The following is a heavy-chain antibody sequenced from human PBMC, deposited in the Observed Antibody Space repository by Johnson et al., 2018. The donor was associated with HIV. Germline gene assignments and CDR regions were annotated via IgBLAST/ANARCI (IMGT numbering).Heavy chain of an antibody. CDR2: INWNGGST. V-gene: IGHV3-20*04. D-gene: IGHD3-22*01. J-gene: IGHJ3*02. CDR1: GFTFDDYG. Sequence: MLLVESGGGVVRPGGSLRLPCAASGFTFDDYGMSWVRQAPGKGLEWVSGINWNGGSTGYADSVKGRFTISRDNAKNSLYLQMKSLRAEDTALYYSARSVGYYDSGGYYYVDALDIWGQGTMVTVSS. CDR3: ARSVGYYDSGGYYYVDALDI.